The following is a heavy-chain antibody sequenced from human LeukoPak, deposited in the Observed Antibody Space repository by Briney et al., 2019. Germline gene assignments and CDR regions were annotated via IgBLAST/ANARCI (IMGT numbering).Heavy chain of an antibody. Sequence: GGSLRLSCAASGFTFSYYAMHWVRQAPGKGLEYVSSITSNGDTTYYATSVQGRFTISRDNSKNTLYLQMSSLRAEDTAVYYCAKVRGDFAYWGQGTLVTVSS. V-gene: IGHV3-64*01. CDR2: ITSNGDTT. CDR1: GFTFSYYA. D-gene: IGHD3-10*01. CDR3: AKVRGDFAY. J-gene: IGHJ4*02.